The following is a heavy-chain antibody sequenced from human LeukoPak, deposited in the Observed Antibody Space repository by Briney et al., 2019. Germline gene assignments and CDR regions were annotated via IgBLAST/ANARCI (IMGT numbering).Heavy chain of an antibody. CDR1: GFTFSNYW. V-gene: IGHV3-74*01. J-gene: IGHJ5*02. CDR3: VGEVGVTTKFDP. Sequence: GSLRLSDAASGFTFSNYWMHWVRQAAGKGLVWVSRINPDGSSTSYADSVKGRFTISRDNAKNTLSLQMSSLRGEDTAVYYCVGEVGVTTKFDPWAQGTLVTVSS. CDR2: INPDGSST. D-gene: IGHD4-17*01.